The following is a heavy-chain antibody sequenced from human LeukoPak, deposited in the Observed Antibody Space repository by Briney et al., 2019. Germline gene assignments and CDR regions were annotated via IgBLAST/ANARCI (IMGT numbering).Heavy chain of an antibody. D-gene: IGHD1-1*01. CDR3: TRGGDTTAMGDF. Sequence: SVKVSCKASAGTFSSYAISWVRQAPGQGLEWMGRIIPILGIANYAQKFQGRVTMTRDTSTSTVYMELSSLRSEDTAVYYCTRGGDTTAMGDFWGQGTLVTVSS. V-gene: IGHV1-69*04. CDR2: IIPILGIA. J-gene: IGHJ4*02. CDR1: AGTFSSYA.